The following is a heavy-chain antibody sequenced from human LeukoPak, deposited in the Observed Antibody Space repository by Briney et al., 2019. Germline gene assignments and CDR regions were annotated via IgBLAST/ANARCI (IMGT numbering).Heavy chain of an antibody. CDR1: GFTFDDYA. J-gene: IGHJ6*02. D-gene: IGHD1-26*01. CDR3: ARDKAEELLRTPFYYYYGMDV. CDR2: ISWNGGSI. Sequence: GRSLRLSCAASGFTFDDYAMHWVRHAPGKGLEWVSGISWNGGSIGYADSVKGRFTISRDNAKNSLYLQMNSLRAEDTAVYYCARDKAEELLRTPFYYYYGMDVWGQGTTVTVSS. V-gene: IGHV3-9*01.